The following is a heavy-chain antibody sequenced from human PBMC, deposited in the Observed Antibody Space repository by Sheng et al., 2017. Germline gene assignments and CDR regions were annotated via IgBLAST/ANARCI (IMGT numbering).Heavy chain of an antibody. V-gene: IGHV1-69*13. J-gene: IGHJ6*03. Sequence: QVQLVQSGAEVKKPGSSVKVSCKASGGTFSSYAISWVRQAPGQGLEWMGGIIPIFGTANYAQKFQGRVTITADESTSTAYMELSSLRSEDTAVYYCARDRWDSSSSKGVGYYYYMDVWGQGTTVTVSS. CDR2: IIPIFGTA. CDR3: ARDRWDSSSSKGVGYYYYMDV. D-gene: IGHD6-6*01. CDR1: GGTFSSYA.